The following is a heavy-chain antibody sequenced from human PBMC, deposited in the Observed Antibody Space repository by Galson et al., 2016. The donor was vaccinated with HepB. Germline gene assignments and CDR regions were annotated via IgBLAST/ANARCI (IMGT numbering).Heavy chain of an antibody. J-gene: IGHJ1*01. CDR2: ITGNGGST. Sequence: SLRLSCAASGFTFGDYAMTWVRQAPGMGLEWVSSITGNGGSTYYADSVKGRFIISRDNSKNTLHLQMDNLRADDTALYYCAKGGNTKSEYFHHWGQGTLVSVSS. V-gene: IGHV3-23*01. CDR3: AKGGNTKSEYFHH. D-gene: IGHD3-10*01. CDR1: GFTFGDYA.